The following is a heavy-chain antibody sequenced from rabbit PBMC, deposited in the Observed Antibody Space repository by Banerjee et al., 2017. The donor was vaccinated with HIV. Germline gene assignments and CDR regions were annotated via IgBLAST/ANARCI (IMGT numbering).Heavy chain of an antibody. CDR1: GFSFSSYG. CDR2: INTVSIST. D-gene: IGHD1-1*01. CDR3: ARDLTGITGWNFNL. J-gene: IGHJ4*01. V-gene: IGHV1S40*01. Sequence: QSLEESGGDLVKPGASLTLTCTASGFSFSSYGVSWVRQAPGKGLEWIGYINTVSISTDYASWAKGRFTISKTSSTTVTLQMTSLTAADTATYFCARDLTGITGWNFNLWGQGTLVTVS.